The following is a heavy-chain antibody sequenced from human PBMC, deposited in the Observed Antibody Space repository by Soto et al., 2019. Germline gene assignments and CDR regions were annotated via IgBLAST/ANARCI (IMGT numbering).Heavy chain of an antibody. CDR2: IYHSGST. CDR3: ARSVRVGTNEDNWFDP. Sequence: SETLSLTCAVSGGSISSGGYSWSWIRQPPGKGLEWIGYIYHSGSTYYNPSLKSRVTISVDRSKNQFSLKLSSVTAADTAVYYCARSVRVGTNEDNWFDPWGQGTLVTVSS. V-gene: IGHV4-30-2*01. CDR1: GGSISSGGYS. D-gene: IGHD1-26*01. J-gene: IGHJ5*02.